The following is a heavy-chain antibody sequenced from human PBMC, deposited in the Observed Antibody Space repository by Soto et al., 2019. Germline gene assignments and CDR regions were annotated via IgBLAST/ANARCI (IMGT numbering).Heavy chain of an antibody. CDR3: TKGPNWNYYYYGVDV. CDR2: VHSSGST. CDR1: GDSINSYY. J-gene: IGHJ6*02. D-gene: IGHD1-20*01. Sequence: KTSETLSLTCTVSGDSINSYYWSWIRQPAGKGLEWIGRVHSSGSTTYNPSLQSRVTMSVDTSKNQISLKLSSVTAADTAVYYCTKGPNWNYYYYGVDVCGHVPTVTVSS. V-gene: IGHV4-4*07.